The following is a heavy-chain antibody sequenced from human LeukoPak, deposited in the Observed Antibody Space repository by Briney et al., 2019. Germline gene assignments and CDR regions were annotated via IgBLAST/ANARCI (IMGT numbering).Heavy chain of an antibody. V-gene: IGHV3-7*01. CDR1: GFTFSSYW. J-gene: IGHJ4*02. Sequence: GGSLRLSCAASGFTFSSYWMSWVRQAPGKGLEWVANIKQDGSEKYYVDSVKGRFTISRDNAKNSLYLQMNSLRAEDTAVYYCARGGYSYGYLFDYWGQGTLVTVSS. CDR3: ARGGYSYGYLFDY. D-gene: IGHD5-18*01. CDR2: IKQDGSEK.